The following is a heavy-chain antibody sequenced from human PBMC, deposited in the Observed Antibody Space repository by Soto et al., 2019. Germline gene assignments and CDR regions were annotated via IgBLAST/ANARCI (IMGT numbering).Heavy chain of an antibody. J-gene: IGHJ4*02. V-gene: IGHV5-10-1*01. D-gene: IGHD3-16*01. CDR2: IDPSDSYT. Sequence: PVESVRTSCKGSGYSFTSYWIMLVRQMPGKGLEWMGRIDPSDSYTNYSPSSQCHVTISSDKSISTAYLQWSSLKASDTSMYYCARLESRGTFDYWGQGTLVTVSS. CDR1: GYSFTSYW. CDR3: ARLESRGTFDY.